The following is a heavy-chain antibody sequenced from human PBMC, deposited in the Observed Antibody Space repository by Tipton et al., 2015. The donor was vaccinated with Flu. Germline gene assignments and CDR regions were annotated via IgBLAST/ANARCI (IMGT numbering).Heavy chain of an antibody. CDR3: AREPQTEGRRWGIDY. CDR1: GYSISSGYY. Sequence: TLSLTCAVSGYSISSGYYWGWIRQPPGKGLEWIGSIYHSGSTNYNPSLKSRVTISVDTSKNQFSLKLSSVTAADTALYYCAREPQTEGRRWGIDYWGQGTLVTVSS. V-gene: IGHV4-38-2*02. D-gene: IGHD3-16*01. CDR2: IYHSGST. J-gene: IGHJ4*02.